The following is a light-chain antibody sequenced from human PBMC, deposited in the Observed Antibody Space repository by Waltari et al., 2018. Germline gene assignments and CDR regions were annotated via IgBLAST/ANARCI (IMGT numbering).Light chain of an antibody. Sequence: GGTVTLTCALSSGSLFTTSYATWYQQTPGQAPRTLVYKANARSSGVPDRFSGSILGNTAALTITGAQADDESDYYCALYMGSGIWVFGGGTRLTVL. J-gene: IGLJ3*02. CDR1: SGSLFTTSY. CDR2: KAN. V-gene: IGLV8-61*01. CDR3: ALYMGSGIWV.